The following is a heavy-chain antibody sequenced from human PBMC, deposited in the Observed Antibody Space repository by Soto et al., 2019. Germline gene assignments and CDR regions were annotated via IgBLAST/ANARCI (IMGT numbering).Heavy chain of an antibody. J-gene: IGHJ6*02. CDR3: AREYTAWPLAYGLDV. Sequence: VGSLRLACVGSGFTLSNYSINWVRQAPGKGLEWVSSISSRSDIYYADSVKGRFTISRDNAKNSVSLQMNSLRAEDTAVYYCAREYTAWPLAYGLDVWGQGTTVTVSS. V-gene: IGHV3-21*01. CDR2: ISSRSDI. D-gene: IGHD2-2*02. CDR1: GFTLSNYS.